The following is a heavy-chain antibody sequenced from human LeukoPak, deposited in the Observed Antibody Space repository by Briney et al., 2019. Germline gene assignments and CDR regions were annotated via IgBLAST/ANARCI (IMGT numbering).Heavy chain of an antibody. D-gene: IGHD3-9*01. CDR1: GFTFDDYA. CDR2: IGGDGGST. Sequence: PGGSLRLSCAASGFTFDDYAMHWVRQAPGKGLEWVSLIGGDGGSTYYADSVKGRFTISRDNSKNSLYLQMNSLRTEDTALYYCAKDISYDILTGFFDYWGQGTLVTVSS. V-gene: IGHV3-43*02. J-gene: IGHJ4*02. CDR3: AKDISYDILTGFFDY.